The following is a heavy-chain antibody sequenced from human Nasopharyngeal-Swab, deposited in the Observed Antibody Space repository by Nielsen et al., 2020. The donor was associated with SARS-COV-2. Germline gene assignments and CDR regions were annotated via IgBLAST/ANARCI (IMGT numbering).Heavy chain of an antibody. J-gene: IGHJ6*03. CDR1: GFTFNNYN. D-gene: IGHD1-26*01. CDR3: ARIAGRGSIYYYYMDV. CDR2: ISSSSSYI. V-gene: IGHV3-21*01. Sequence: GGSLRLSCAASGFTFNNYNFNWVRQAPGKGLEWVSSISSSSSYIYYADSVKGRFTISKDSAKNSLYLQMNGLRADDTAVYFCARIAGRGSIYYYYMDVWGTGTTVTVSS.